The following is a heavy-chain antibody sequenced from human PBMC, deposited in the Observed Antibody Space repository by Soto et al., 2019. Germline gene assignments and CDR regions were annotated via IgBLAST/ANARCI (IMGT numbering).Heavy chain of an antibody. CDR1: GFTFSSYA. D-gene: IGHD6-13*01. CDR2: ISYDGSNK. J-gene: IGHJ6*01. Sequence: QVQLVESGGGVVQPGRSLRLSCAASGFTFSSYAMHWVRQAPGKGLEWVAVISYDGSNKYYADSVKGRFTISRDNSKNTLYLQMNSLRAEDTAVYDSTAAADLYYYYGMDVW. CDR3: TAAADLYYYYGMDV. V-gene: IGHV3-30-3*01.